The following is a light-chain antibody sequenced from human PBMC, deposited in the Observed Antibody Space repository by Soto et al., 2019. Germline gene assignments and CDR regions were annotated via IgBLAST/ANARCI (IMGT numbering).Light chain of an antibody. CDR2: DAS. Sequence: EIVLTQSPATLSLSPGERATLSCRASQGVSSYLAWYQQKPGQAPRLLIYDASNRATGIPARFSDSGPGTDFTRTISSLEPEDFAVYYCQQRSNWHPGTFGQGTKLEIK. CDR1: QGVSSY. J-gene: IGKJ2*02. CDR3: QQRSNWHPGT. V-gene: IGKV3D-11*01.